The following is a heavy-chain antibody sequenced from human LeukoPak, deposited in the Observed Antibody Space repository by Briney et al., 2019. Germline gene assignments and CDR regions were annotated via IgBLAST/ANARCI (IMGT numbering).Heavy chain of an antibody. Sequence: GGSLRLSCAASGFTLSSYSMSWVRQAPGKGLEWVSFISSSSNTKYNADSVKGRFTISRDNAKNSLNLQMNSLRAEDTAVYYCAKDSYQGDWGLDAFDVWGQGTMVTVSS. CDR2: ISSSSNTK. CDR1: GFTLSSYS. D-gene: IGHD2-21*02. CDR3: AKDSYQGDWGLDAFDV. J-gene: IGHJ3*01. V-gene: IGHV3-48*01.